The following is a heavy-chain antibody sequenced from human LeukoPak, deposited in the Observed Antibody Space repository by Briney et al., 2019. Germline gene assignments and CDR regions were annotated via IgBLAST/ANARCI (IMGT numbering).Heavy chain of an antibody. D-gene: IGHD3-10*01. CDR3: ATVTDYYGSGSFDY. J-gene: IGHJ4*02. V-gene: IGHV1-24*01. CDR2: FDPEDGET. Sequence: WASVKVSCKVSGYTLTELSMHWVRQAPGKGLEWMGGFDPEDGETIYAQKFQGRVTMTEDTSTDTAYMELSSLRSEDTAVYYCATVTDYYGSGSFDYWGQGTLVTVSS. CDR1: GYTLTELS.